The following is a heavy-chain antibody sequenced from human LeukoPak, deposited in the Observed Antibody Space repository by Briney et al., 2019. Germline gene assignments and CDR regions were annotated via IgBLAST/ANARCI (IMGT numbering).Heavy chain of an antibody. CDR1: GGSISSGSYY. Sequence: PSETLSLTCTVPGGSISSGSYYWGWIRQPPGKGLEWIGSIYYSGTAYYNPSLKSRVTISVGTSKKQFSLKLSSVTAADTAVYYCARDTIGIGLRLREYTDYWGQGILVTVSS. D-gene: IGHD3-16*01. V-gene: IGHV4-39*07. CDR3: ARDTIGIGLRLREYTDY. J-gene: IGHJ4*02. CDR2: IYYSGTA.